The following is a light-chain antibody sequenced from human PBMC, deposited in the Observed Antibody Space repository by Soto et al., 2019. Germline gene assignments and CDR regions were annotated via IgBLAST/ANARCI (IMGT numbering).Light chain of an antibody. CDR2: DAS. CDR1: QDISNY. Sequence: DIQMTQSPSSLSASVGDRVTITCQASQDISNYLSWYQQKTGKAPKLLIYDASNLETGVTSRFSGSGSGTDFTFAISSLQPEDIATYYCQQSDSLPLTFGGGTKVQIK. J-gene: IGKJ4*01. V-gene: IGKV1-33*01. CDR3: QQSDSLPLT.